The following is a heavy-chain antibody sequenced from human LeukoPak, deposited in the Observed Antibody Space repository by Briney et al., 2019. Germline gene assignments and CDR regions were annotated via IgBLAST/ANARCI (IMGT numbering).Heavy chain of an antibody. CDR2: IWYDGSNK. D-gene: IGHD2-2*01. Sequence: GGSLRLSCAASGFTFSSYGMHWVRQAPGKGLEWVAVIWYDGSNKYYADSVKGRFTISRDNAKNSLYLQMNSLRAEDTAVYYCARDNQLLLVDYWGQGTLVTVSS. CDR3: ARDNQLLLVDY. CDR1: GFTFSSYG. J-gene: IGHJ4*02. V-gene: IGHV3-33*01.